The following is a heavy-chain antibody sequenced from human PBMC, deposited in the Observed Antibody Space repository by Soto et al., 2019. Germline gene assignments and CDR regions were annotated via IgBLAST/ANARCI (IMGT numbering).Heavy chain of an antibody. V-gene: IGHV1-3*01. D-gene: IGHD2-15*01. Sequence: GASVKVSCKASGYTFTRYAMHWVRQAPGQRLEWMGWINAGNGNTKYSQKFQGRVTITRDTSASTAYMELSSLRSEDTAVYYCARSVAPYYFDYWGQGTLVTVPQ. CDR1: GYTFTRYA. CDR3: ARSVAPYYFDY. CDR2: INAGNGNT. J-gene: IGHJ4*02.